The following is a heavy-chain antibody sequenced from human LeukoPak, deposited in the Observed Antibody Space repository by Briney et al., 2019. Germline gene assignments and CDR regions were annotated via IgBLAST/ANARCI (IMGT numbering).Heavy chain of an antibody. Sequence: GGSLRLSCTASGFTFGDYAMSWVRQAPGKGLEWVGFIRSKAYGGTTEYAASVKGRFTISRDDSKSIAYLQMNSLKTEDTAVYYCTVDTAMVTFYYYGMDVWGQGTPVTVSS. V-gene: IGHV3-49*04. D-gene: IGHD5-18*01. CDR2: IRSKAYGGTT. CDR3: TVDTAMVTFYYYGMDV. J-gene: IGHJ6*02. CDR1: GFTFGDYA.